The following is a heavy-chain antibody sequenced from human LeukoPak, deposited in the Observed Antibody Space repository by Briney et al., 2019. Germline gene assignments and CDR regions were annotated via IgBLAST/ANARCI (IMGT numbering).Heavy chain of an antibody. Sequence: ASVKVSCKASGYTFTSYDINWVRQATGQGLEWMGWINPNSGGTNYAQKFQGWVTMTRDTSISTAYMELSRLRSDDTAVYYCARGGVIGGSYYYYGMDVWGKGTTVTVSS. CDR2: INPNSGGT. CDR1: GYTFTSYD. D-gene: IGHD3-10*01. CDR3: ARGGVIGGSYYYYGMDV. V-gene: IGHV1-2*04. J-gene: IGHJ6*04.